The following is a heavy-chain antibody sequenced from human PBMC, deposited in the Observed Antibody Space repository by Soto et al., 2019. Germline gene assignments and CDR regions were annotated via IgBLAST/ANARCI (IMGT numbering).Heavy chain of an antibody. Sequence: QVLLVQSGAEVKKPGSSMKVSCKTSGGTFSSFAISWVRLVPGQGLEWMGVIIPKFATPTYGQTFQGRVSITADESTSTAYMELSSLRSEDTAVYYCARDRVMRGNSYYYGMDVWGQGTTVTVSS. CDR3: ARDRVMRGNSYYYGMDV. CDR1: GGTFSSFA. D-gene: IGHD4-4*01. V-gene: IGHV1-69*12. CDR2: IIPKFATP. J-gene: IGHJ6*02.